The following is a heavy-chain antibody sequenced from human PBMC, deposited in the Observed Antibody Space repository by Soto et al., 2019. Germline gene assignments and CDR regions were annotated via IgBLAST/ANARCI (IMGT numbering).Heavy chain of an antibody. V-gene: IGHV3-23*01. CDR3: AKEIFAAAYAATSAFDL. D-gene: IGHD2-15*01. CDR2: VDGSGADT. CDR1: GFTLSSHA. Sequence: GSLRLSCAASGFTLSSHAMGWLRQAPGTEPEWVAFVDGSGADTSYADSVKGRFTISRDNSENSLYLHMNSLRVEDTGRYFCAKEIFAAAYAATSAFDLWGQGTLVTVSS. J-gene: IGHJ4*02.